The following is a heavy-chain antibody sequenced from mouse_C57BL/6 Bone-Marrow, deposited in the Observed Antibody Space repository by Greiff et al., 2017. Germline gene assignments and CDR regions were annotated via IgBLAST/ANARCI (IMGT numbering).Heavy chain of an antibody. CDR3: ARGISGYAWFAY. V-gene: IGHV1-64*01. D-gene: IGHD3-2*02. CDR2: IHPNSGST. J-gene: IGHJ3*01. Sequence: QVQLKQPGAELVKPGASVKLSCKASGYTFTSYWMHWVKQRPGQGLEWIGMIHPNSGSTNYNEKFKSKATLTVDKSSSTAYMQLSSLTSEDSAVYYCARGISGYAWFAYWGQGTRVTVSA. CDR1: GYTFTSYW.